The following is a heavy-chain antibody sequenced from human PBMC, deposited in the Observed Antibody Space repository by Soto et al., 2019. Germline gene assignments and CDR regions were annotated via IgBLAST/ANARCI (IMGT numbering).Heavy chain of an antibody. CDR2: IIPILGTV. J-gene: IGHJ5*02. CDR1: GGTFSSYI. V-gene: IGHV1-69*08. Sequence: QVQLVQSGAEVKKPGSSVKVSCKASGGTFSSYIITWVRQAPGQGLEWMGRIIPILGTVNYAQKCQGRVTITANTATSTDYMSLSRLRSEDTAVYYCATGGGGNWFDPWGHGTLVTVSS. D-gene: IGHD3-10*01. CDR3: ATGGGGNWFDP.